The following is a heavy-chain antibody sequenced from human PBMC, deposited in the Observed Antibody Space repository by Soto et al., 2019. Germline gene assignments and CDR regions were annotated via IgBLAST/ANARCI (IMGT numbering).Heavy chain of an antibody. CDR3: ARPYTSCARSYDH. Sequence: ASVKVSCKASGYTFTTYHIHWVRQAPGQSLEWMGWINTGNGNTKYSQKFQGRVTITRDTSASTAYMELSSLRSEDTAVYYCARPYTSCARSYDHWGQGTLVTVSS. D-gene: IGHD2-2*01. J-gene: IGHJ4*02. CDR2: INTGNGNT. V-gene: IGHV1-3*04. CDR1: GYTFTTYH.